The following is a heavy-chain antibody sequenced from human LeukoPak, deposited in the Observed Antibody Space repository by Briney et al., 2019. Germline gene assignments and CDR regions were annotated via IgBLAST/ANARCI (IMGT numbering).Heavy chain of an antibody. CDR3: ARLGYYDSSGRDY. D-gene: IGHD3-22*01. CDR1: GGSISSYY. V-gene: IGHV4-59*08. J-gene: IGHJ4*02. Sequence: SETLSLTCTVSGGSISSYYWSWIRQPPGKGLEWIGYIYYSGSTNYNPSLKSRVTISVDTSKNQFSLKLSSVTATDTAVYYCARLGYYDSSGRDYWGQGTLVTVSS. CDR2: IYYSGST.